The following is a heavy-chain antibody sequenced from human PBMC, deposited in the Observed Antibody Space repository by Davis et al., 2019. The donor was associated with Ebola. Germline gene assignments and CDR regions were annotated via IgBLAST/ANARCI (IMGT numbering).Heavy chain of an antibody. V-gene: IGHV4-39*07. Sequence: SETLSLTCTVSGGSISSSSYYWGWIRQPPGKGLEWIGSIYYSGSTYYNPSLKSRVTISVDTSKNQFSLKLSSVTAADTAVYYCARDRGYSVLWFDPWGQGTLVTVSS. J-gene: IGHJ5*02. D-gene: IGHD2-15*01. CDR3: ARDRGYSVLWFDP. CDR2: IYYSGST. CDR1: GGSISSSSYY.